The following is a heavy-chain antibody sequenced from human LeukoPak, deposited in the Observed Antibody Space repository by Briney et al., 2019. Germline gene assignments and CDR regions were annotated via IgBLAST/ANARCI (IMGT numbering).Heavy chain of an antibody. Sequence: ASVKVSCKASGYTFTSYGISWVRQAPGQGLEWMGWISAYNGNTNYAQKLQGRVTMTTDTSTSTAYMELRSLRSDDTAVYYCAREEDGYSYGYWDAFDIWGQGTMVTVSS. CDR2: ISAYNGNT. J-gene: IGHJ3*02. CDR1: GYTFTSYG. CDR3: AREEDGYSYGYWDAFDI. V-gene: IGHV1-18*01. D-gene: IGHD5-18*01.